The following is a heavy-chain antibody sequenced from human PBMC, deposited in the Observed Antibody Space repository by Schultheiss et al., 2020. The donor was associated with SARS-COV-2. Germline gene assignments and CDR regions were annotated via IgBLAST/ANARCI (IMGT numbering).Heavy chain of an antibody. V-gene: IGHV4-39*07. CDR2: IYYSGST. CDR3: ARHPYSSSWYKGENWFDP. Sequence: SETLSLTCTVSGGSISSSSYYWGWIRQPPGKGLEWIGSIYYSGSTNYNPSLKSRVTISVDTSKNQFSLKLSSVTAADTAVYYCARHPYSSSWYKGENWFDPWGQGTLVTVSS. CDR1: GGSISSSSYY. J-gene: IGHJ5*02. D-gene: IGHD6-13*01.